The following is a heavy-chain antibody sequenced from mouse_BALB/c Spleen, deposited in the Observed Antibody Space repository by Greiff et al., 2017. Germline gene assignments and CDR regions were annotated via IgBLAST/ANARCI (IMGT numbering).Heavy chain of an antibody. CDR3: ARAKTSSHYYAMDY. D-gene: IGHD1-1*01. Sequence: EVMLVESGGGLVQPGGSLRLSCATSGFTFSDFYMEWVRQPPGKRLEWIAASRNKANDYTTEYSASVKGRFIVSRDTSQSILYLQMNALRAEDTAIYYCARAKTSSHYYAMDYWGQGTSVTVSS. J-gene: IGHJ4*01. CDR1: GFTFSDFY. V-gene: IGHV7-1*02. CDR2: SRNKANDYTT.